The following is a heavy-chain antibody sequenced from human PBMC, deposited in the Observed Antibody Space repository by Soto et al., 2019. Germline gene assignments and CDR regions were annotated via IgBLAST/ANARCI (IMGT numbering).Heavy chain of an antibody. Sequence: GGSLRCSCVAAGFSFSRYAMSSVREATGKQLKLVSGIRGSGCTTNYADSVKDWFTICRDNTKNTLYVQINSLRAEDTAIYHCAKGGLTLLWFGEPRDYGMEVWGQGTTVTVSS. CDR1: GFSFSRYA. J-gene: IGHJ6*02. V-gene: IGHV3-23*01. D-gene: IGHD3-10*01. CDR3: AKGGLTLLWFGEPRDYGMEV. CDR2: IRGSGCTT.